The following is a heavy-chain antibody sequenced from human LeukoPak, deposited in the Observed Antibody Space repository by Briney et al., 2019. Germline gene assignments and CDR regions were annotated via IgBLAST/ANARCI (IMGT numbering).Heavy chain of an antibody. CDR1: GGSVSSGSYY. Sequence: PSETLSLTCTVSGGSVSSGSYYWSWIRQPPGKGLEWIGYIYYSGSTNYNPSLKSRVTISVDTSKNQFSLKLSSVTAADTAVYYCARVSRDGYNGWGQGTLVTVSS. CDR3: ARVSRDGYNG. V-gene: IGHV4-61*01. J-gene: IGHJ4*02. D-gene: IGHD5-24*01. CDR2: IYYSGST.